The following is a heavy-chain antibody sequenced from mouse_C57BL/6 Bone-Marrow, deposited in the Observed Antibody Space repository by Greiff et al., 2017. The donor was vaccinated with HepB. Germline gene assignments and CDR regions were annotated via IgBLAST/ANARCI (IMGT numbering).Heavy chain of an antibody. J-gene: IGHJ4*01. Sequence: VQLQQSGPELVKPGASVKISCKASGYTFTDYYMNWVKQSHGKSLEWIGDINPNNGGTSYNQKFKGKATLTVDKSSSTAYMELRSLTSEDSAVYYCATPAERAMDYWGQGTSVTVSS. CDR1: GYTFTDYY. CDR2: INPNNGGT. CDR3: ATPAERAMDY. V-gene: IGHV1-26*01.